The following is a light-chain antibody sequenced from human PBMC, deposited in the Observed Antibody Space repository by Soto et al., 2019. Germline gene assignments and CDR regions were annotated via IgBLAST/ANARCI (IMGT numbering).Light chain of an antibody. CDR1: QSISSW. CDR2: AAS. J-gene: IGKJ1*01. Sequence: DIQMTQSPSTLSASVGDRVTITCRASQSISSWLAWYQQKPGKVPNLLIFAASHLQSGVSSRFSGSGSGTDFTLTISSLHPEDFATFYCQESATTRWAFGQGTKVDIK. V-gene: IGKV1-5*01. CDR3: QESATTRWA.